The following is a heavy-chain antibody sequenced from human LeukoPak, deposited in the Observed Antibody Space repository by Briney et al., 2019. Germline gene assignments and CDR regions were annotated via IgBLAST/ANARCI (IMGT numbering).Heavy chain of an antibody. CDR1: GFTFSSYA. J-gene: IGHJ6*04. Sequence: GGSLRLSCAASGFTFSSYAMSWVRQAPGKGLEWVSAISGSGGSTYYADSVKGRFTISRDNAKNSLYLQMNSLRAEDTAVYYCARVDSVLRFLEWPPGDVWGKGTTVTVSS. CDR2: ISGSGGST. CDR3: ARVDSVLRFLEWPPGDV. V-gene: IGHV3-23*01. D-gene: IGHD3-3*01.